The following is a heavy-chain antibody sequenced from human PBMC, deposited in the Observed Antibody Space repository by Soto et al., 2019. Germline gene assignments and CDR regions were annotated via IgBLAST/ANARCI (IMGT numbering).Heavy chain of an antibody. CDR1: GFTCSSYA. D-gene: IGHD6-19*01. J-gene: IGHJ4*02. Sequence: GALRLSCAASGFTCSSYAMSWGRQAPGKGLEWVSAISGSGGSTYYADSVKGRFTISRDNSKNTLYLQMNSLRAEDTAVYYCAKDFLIAVAGTYFDYWGQGTLVTVSS. CDR3: AKDFLIAVAGTYFDY. CDR2: ISGSGGST. V-gene: IGHV3-23*01.